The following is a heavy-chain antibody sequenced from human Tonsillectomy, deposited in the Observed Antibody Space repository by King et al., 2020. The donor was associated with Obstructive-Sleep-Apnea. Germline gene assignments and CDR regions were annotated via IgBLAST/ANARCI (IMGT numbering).Heavy chain of an antibody. D-gene: IGHD3-10*01. J-gene: IGHJ4*02. CDR1: GGSFSDYS. V-gene: IGHV4-34*01. CDR3: ARRDGVTMGYYFDY. CDR2: INHSGST. Sequence: VQLQQWGAGLLKPSETLSLTCAVYGGSFSDYSWNWIRQPPGKGLEWIGEINHSGSTTYDPSLKSRVTMPVDTSKNQFSLKLSSVTAADTAVYYCARRDGVTMGYYFDYWGQGSLVTVSS.